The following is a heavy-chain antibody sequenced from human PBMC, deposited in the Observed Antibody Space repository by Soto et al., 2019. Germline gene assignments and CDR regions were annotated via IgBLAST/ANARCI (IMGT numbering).Heavy chain of an antibody. V-gene: IGHV4-59*01. CDR1: GDSISAYS. D-gene: IGHD5-12*01. CDR2: IHYNGNT. J-gene: IGHJ4*02. Sequence: SSETLSLTCTVSGDSISAYSWSWVRQPPGKGLEWIGNIHYNGNTKYNPSLKSRVSMSVDTSKSQFSLRLISVTAADTAKYFCAREGNLGRWLQPLDFWGQGTLVTVSS. CDR3: AREGNLGRWLQPLDF.